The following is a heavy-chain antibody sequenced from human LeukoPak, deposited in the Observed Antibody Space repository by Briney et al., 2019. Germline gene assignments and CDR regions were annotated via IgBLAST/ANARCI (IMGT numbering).Heavy chain of an antibody. Sequence: SETLSLTCAVYGGSFSGYYWSWIRKPPGKGLEWIGCIYYSGRTNYNPSLKSRVTISVDTSKNQFSLNLTSVTAADTAVYYCARFTPQGYGWGGYNRFDPWGQGTLVTVSS. CDR3: ARFTPQGYGWGGYNRFDP. V-gene: IGHV4-59*01. CDR2: IYYSGRT. D-gene: IGHD3-16*01. J-gene: IGHJ5*02. CDR1: GGSFSGYY.